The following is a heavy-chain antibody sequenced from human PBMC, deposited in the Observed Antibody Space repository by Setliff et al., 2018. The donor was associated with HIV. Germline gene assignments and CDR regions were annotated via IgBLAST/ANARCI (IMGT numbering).Heavy chain of an antibody. CDR1: GYTFTDYY. J-gene: IGHJ5*02. CDR2: VDPQDGET. CDR3: ARGRRVVPAAESNWFDP. V-gene: IGHV1-69-2*01. D-gene: IGHD2-2*01. Sequence: GASVKVSCKASGYTFTDYYIDWVQQAPGGGLEWVGRVDPQDGETKYAEKFRDRVTITADTSIDTAYMDLTNLRPEDTAVYYCARGRRVVPAAESNWFDPWGQGTLVTVSS.